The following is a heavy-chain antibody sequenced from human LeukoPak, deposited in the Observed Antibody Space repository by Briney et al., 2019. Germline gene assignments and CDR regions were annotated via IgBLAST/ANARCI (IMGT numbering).Heavy chain of an antibody. CDR3: ARDMGRAWYGPPDY. CDR2: ISGSGGST. Sequence: GGSLRLSCAASGFTFSSYAMSWVRQAPGKGLEWVSAISGSGGSTYYADSVKGRFRIARDNSKNTLYLQMNSLRAEDTAVYFCARDMGRAWYGPPDYWGQGTLVTVSS. J-gene: IGHJ4*02. D-gene: IGHD6-13*01. CDR1: GFTFSSYA. V-gene: IGHV3-23*01.